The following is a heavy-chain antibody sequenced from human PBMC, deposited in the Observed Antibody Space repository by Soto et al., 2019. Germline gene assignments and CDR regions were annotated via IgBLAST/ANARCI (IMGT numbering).Heavy chain of an antibody. CDR2: IYYSGST. V-gene: IGHV4-59*08. J-gene: IGHJ4*02. D-gene: IGHD4-4*01. CDR1: GASVSSYY. CDR3: ARHSNRNYGLYYFDY. Sequence: SETLSLTCTVSGASVSSYYWSWIRQSPGKGLEWIGYIYYSGSTKYKPSLKSRVTISVDTSKSQSSLKVNSATAADTAVYYCARHSNRNYGLYYFDYWGLGALVTVSS.